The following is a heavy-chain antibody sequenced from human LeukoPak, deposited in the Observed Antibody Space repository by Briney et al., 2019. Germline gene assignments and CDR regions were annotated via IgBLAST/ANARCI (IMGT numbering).Heavy chain of an antibody. CDR1: GFTFSGCG. CDR3: AKDRAVGGFGEIDY. D-gene: IGHD3-10*01. Sequence: GGSLRLSCTASGFTFSGCGMHWVRQAPGNGLEWVAFIQYDENNKYYPDSVKGRFTISRDNSKNTLYLQMNSLRNEDTAVYYCAKDRAVGGFGEIDYWGQGTLVTVSS. CDR2: IQYDENNK. V-gene: IGHV3-30*02. J-gene: IGHJ4*02.